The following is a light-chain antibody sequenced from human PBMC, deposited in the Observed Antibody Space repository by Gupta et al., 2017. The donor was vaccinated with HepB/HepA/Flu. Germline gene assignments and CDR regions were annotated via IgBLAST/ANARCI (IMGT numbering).Light chain of an antibody. V-gene: IGLV1-44*01. CDR3: ASCYDSKNVCV. CDR2: INN. Sequence: QSVLTQPPSASGTPGQRVTISCSGSSSTIGTNTVSWYQQFPRTAPRLLIHINNGRTSGAPARFSVSKSVASATITISRLQAEEAADYYSASCYDSKNVCVFGGGTKPTVL. J-gene: IGLJ3*02. CDR1: SSTIGTNT.